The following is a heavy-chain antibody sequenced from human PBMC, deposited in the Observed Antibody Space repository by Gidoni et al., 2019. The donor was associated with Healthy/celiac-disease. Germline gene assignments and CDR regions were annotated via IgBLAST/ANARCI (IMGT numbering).Heavy chain of an antibody. CDR1: GLSFSDHS. V-gene: IGHV3-49*03. CDR2: VRNKTYGETT. J-gene: IGHJ4*02. CDR3: SKRGSTSDSFDY. Sequence: ELQLVQSGGGLVQPGRSLRLSCTTSGLSFSDHSVGWFSKAPGKGLEWVGFVRNKTYGETTEYAAYVKGRFTVSRDDSKNIAYLQMISLKTEDTAVYYCSKRGSTSDSFDYGGQGTLVTVSS. D-gene: IGHD3-10*01.